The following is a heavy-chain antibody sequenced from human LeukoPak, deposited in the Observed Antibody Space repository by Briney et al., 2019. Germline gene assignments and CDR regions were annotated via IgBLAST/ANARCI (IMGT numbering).Heavy chain of an antibody. CDR1: GYTFTNYF. D-gene: IGHD3-22*01. V-gene: IGHV1-46*01. CDR2: INPSGGRT. CDR3: ARAHPSTYYVPSSGYLSGHDASDI. Sequence: ASVKVSCKASGYTFTNYFIHWVRQAPGQGLEWMGLINPSGGRTTYAQKFQGRVTMTGDTSASTIYMELSSLRSEDTAVYYCARAHPSTYYVPSSGYLSGHDASDIWGLGTMVTVSS. J-gene: IGHJ3*02.